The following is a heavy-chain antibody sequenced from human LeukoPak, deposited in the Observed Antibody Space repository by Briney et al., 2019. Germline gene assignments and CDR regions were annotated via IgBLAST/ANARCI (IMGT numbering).Heavy chain of an antibody. V-gene: IGHV1-69*05. D-gene: IGHD3-22*01. J-gene: IGHJ3*02. CDR3: AKGAYYDSSGQNAFDI. CDR1: GGTFSSYA. CDR2: IIPIFGTA. Sequence: GASVKVSCKASGGTFSSYAISWVRQAPGQGLEWMGGIIPIFGTANYAQKFQGRVTITTDESTSTDYMELSSLRSEDTAVYYCAKGAYYDSSGQNAFDIWGQGTMVTVSS.